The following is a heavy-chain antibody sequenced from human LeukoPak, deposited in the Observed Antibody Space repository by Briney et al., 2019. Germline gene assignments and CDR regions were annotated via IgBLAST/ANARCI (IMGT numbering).Heavy chain of an antibody. CDR3: ARDSSYSSGWFNKQFDY. CDR1: GFTFSSYG. J-gene: IGHJ4*02. Sequence: PGGSLRLSCAASGFTFSSYGMHWVRQPPGKALEWIGNIFYSGSTYYSPSLKSRVTISLDTSKNQFSLKLSSVTAADTAVYYCARDSSYSSGWFNKQFDYWGQGTLVTVSS. V-gene: IGHV4-59*12. CDR2: IFYSGST. D-gene: IGHD6-19*01.